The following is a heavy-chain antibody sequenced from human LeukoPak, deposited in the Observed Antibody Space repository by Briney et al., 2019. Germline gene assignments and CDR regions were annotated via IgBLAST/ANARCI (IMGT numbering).Heavy chain of an antibody. V-gene: IGHV3-11*04. CDR2: ISSSGSTI. CDR1: GFTFSDYY. Sequence: KPGGSLRLSCAASGFTFSDYYMNWIRQAPGKGLEWVSYISSSGSTIYYADSVKGRFTISRDNAKNSLYLQMNSLRAEDTAVYYCARARDGYNSGAFDIWGQGTMVTVSS. CDR3: ARARDGYNSGAFDI. D-gene: IGHD5-24*01. J-gene: IGHJ3*02.